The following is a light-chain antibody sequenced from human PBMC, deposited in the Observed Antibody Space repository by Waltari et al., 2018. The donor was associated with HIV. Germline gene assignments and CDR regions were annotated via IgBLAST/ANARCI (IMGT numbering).Light chain of an antibody. CDR3: AAWDDSLNAV. V-gene: IGLV1-36*01. CDR1: SSNIGNNA. CDR2: YDD. J-gene: IGLJ3*02. Sequence: QSVLTQPPSVSEAPRQRVTISCSGSSSNIGNNAVNWYQQLPGTAPKLLIYYDDLLPSGVSDRFSGSKSGTSASLAISGLQSEDEADYYCAAWDDSLNAVFGGGTKLTVL.